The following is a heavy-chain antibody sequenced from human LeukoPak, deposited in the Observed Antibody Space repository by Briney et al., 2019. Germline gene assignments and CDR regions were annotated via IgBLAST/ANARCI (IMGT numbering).Heavy chain of an antibody. CDR2: ISYDGSNK. V-gene: IGHV3-30*18. CDR1: GFTLSSYG. J-gene: IGHJ4*02. CDR3: TKAPVAYCSGVFCYPFDY. Sequence: GGSLRLSCAASGFTLSSYGMHWVRQAPGKGLEWVAVISYDGSNKYYADSVKGRFTISRDNSKNTLYLQMNSLRAEDTAVYYCTKAPVAYCSGVFCYPFDYWGQGILVTVSS. D-gene: IGHD2-21*01.